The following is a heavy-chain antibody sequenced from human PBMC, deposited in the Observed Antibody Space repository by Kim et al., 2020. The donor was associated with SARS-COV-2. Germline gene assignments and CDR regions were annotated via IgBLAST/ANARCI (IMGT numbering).Heavy chain of an antibody. CDR2: YDGSNK. CDR3: TGGIDY. J-gene: IGHJ4*02. Sequence: YDGSNKYYADSVKGRFTISRDNSKNTLYLQMNSLRAEDTAVYYCTGGIDYWGQGTLVTVSS. V-gene: IGHV3-33*01.